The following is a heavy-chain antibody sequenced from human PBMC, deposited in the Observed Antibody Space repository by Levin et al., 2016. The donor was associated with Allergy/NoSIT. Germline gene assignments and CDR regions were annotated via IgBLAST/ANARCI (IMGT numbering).Heavy chain of an antibody. CDR2: IYPGDSDT. J-gene: IGHJ6*03. CDR3: ARHSRCSSTSCYSVYYYYYYMDV. CDR1: GYSFTSYW. V-gene: IGHV5-51*01. Sequence: GESLKISCKGSGYSFTSYWIGWVRQMPGKGLEWMGIIYPGDSDTRYSPSFQGQVTISADKSISTAYLQWSSLKASDTAMYYCARHSRCSSTSCYSVYYYYYYMDVWGKGTTVTVSS. D-gene: IGHD2-2*01.